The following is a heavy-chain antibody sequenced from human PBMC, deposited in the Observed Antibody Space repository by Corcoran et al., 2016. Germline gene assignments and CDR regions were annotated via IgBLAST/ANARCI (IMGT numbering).Heavy chain of an antibody. J-gene: IGHJ6*02. CDR2: IKSKTDGGTT. V-gene: IGHV3-15*01. Sequence: EVQLVESGGGLVKPGGSLRLSCAASGFTFSNAWMSWVRQAPGQGLEWVGRIKSKTDGGTTDYAAPGKGRFTISREDSKNTLYLQMTSLKTEDTAVDYCTTAMGATRGRRGYYGMDVWGQGTTVTVSS. D-gene: IGHD1-26*01. CDR3: TTAMGATRGRRGYYGMDV. CDR1: GFTFSNAW.